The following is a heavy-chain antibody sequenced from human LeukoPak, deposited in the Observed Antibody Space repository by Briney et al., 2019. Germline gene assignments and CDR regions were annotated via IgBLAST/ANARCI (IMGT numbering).Heavy chain of an antibody. CDR3: AKPNRYCSSTSCYRPFDY. Sequence: PGGSLRLSCAASGFTFSIYAMSWVRQAPGKGLEWVSAISGSGGSTYYADSVKGRFTISRDNSKNTLYLQMNSLRAEDTAVYYCAKPNRYCSSTSCYRPFDYWGQGTLVTVSS. V-gene: IGHV3-23*01. D-gene: IGHD2-2*02. CDR1: GFTFSIYA. J-gene: IGHJ4*02. CDR2: ISGSGGST.